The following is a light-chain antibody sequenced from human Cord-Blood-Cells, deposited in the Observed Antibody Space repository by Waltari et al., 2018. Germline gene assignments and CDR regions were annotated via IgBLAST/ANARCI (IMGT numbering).Light chain of an antibody. CDR3: SSYTSSSTYV. CDR1: SRDVGSYNR. V-gene: IGLV2-18*02. CDR2: EVS. Sequence: QSALTQPPSVSGSPGQSVTISCTGTSRDVGSYNRVPWYQQPPGTAPKLMIYEVSNRPSGGPDRFSGSKSGNTASLTIAGLQAEDEADYYCSSYTSSSTYVFGTGTKVTVL. J-gene: IGLJ1*01.